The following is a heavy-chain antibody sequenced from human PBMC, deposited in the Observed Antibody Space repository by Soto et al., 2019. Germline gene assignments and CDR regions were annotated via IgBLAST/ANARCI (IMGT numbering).Heavy chain of an antibody. CDR1: GFTFSRYG. CDR2: ISYDGSNK. V-gene: IGHV3-30*18. Sequence: QTGEFLRLSCAASGFTFSRYGMHWVRQAPGKWLEWVAVISYDGSNKYYADPVKGRFTISRDNSKNTLYLQMNSLRAEDTALYYCAKDPSAAAHDYWAQGTLDPVSS. D-gene: IGHD6-13*01. J-gene: IGHJ4*02. CDR3: AKDPSAAAHDY.